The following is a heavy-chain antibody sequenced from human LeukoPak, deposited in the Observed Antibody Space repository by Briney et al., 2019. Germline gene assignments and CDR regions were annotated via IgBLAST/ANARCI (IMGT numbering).Heavy chain of an antibody. CDR1: GFTFSSYW. Sequence: SGGSLRLSCAASGFTFSSYWMSWVRQAPGKGLEWVANIKQDGSEKYYVDSVKGRFTISRDNAKNSLYLQMNSLRAEDTAVYNCGREKAWIQLWLSKYFDYWGQGTLVTVSP. CDR2: IKQDGSEK. V-gene: IGHV3-7*01. J-gene: IGHJ4*02. D-gene: IGHD5-18*01. CDR3: GREKAWIQLWLSKYFDY.